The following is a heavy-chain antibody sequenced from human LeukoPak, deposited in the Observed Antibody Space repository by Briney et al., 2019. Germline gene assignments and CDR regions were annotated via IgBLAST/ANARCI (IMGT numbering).Heavy chain of an antibody. J-gene: IGHJ4*02. V-gene: IGHV1-69*13. CDR1: GGTFSSYA. D-gene: IGHD3-10*01. CDR2: IIPIFGTA. Sequence: GASVKVSCKASGGTFSSYAISWVRQAPGQGLEWMGGIIPIFGTANYAQKLQGRVTITADESTSTAYMELSSLRSEDTAVYYCATVDYYGSGSLDYWGQGTLVTVSS. CDR3: ATVDYYGSGSLDY.